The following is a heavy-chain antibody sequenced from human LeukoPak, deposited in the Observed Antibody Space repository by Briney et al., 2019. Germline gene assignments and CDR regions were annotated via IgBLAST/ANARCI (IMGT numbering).Heavy chain of an antibody. CDR1: GDSFSSHY. CDR2: ISYIGTT. Sequence: SETLSLTCAVSGDSFSSHYWTWIRQPPGRGLEWIGYISYIGTTNYNPSLKSRVTISIDTSKNQFSLKLSSVTTAVTAVYYCARDLVTVTKGFHIWGLGTMVSVSS. J-gene: IGHJ3*02. D-gene: IGHD4-17*01. CDR3: ARDLVTVTKGFHI. V-gene: IGHV4-59*11.